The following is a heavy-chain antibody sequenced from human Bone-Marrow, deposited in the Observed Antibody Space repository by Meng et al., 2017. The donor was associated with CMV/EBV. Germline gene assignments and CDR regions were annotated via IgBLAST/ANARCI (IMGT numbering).Heavy chain of an antibody. D-gene: IGHD2-2*01. CDR3: ARQTGSIVVVPAAFFDY. CDR2: IYYSGST. Sequence: SETLSLTGAVSGGSIRSSSYYWGWIRQPPGKGLEWIGSIYYSGSTYYNPSLKSRVPISVDTSKNQFSLKLSSVTAADTAVYYCARQTGSIVVVPAAFFDYWGQGTLVTVSS. J-gene: IGHJ4*02. CDR1: GGSIRSSSYY. V-gene: IGHV4-39*01.